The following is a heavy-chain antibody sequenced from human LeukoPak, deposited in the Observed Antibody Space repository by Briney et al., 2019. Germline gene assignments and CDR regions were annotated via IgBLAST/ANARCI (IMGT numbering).Heavy chain of an antibody. D-gene: IGHD3-22*01. CDR1: GGSISSGSYY. V-gene: IGHV4-61*02. J-gene: IGHJ4*02. CDR3: ARGKDYYDSSGYSPSYDC. CDR2: IYTSGST. Sequence: SQTLSLTCTVSGGSISSGSYYWSWIRQPAGKGLEWIGRIYTSGSTNYNPSLKRRVTISVDTAKNQFSLKLSSVTAADEAVYYCARGKDYYDSSGYSPSYDCWGQGTLVTVSS.